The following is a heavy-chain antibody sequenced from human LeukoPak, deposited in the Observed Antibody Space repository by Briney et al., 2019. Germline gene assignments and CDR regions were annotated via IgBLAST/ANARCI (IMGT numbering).Heavy chain of an antibody. V-gene: IGHV4-31*03. CDR2: IYYSGST. D-gene: IGHD4-11*01. Sequence: PSETLSLTCTVSGVSISSGGYYWSWIRQHPGKGLEWIGYIYYSGSTYYNPSLKSRVTISVDTSKNQFSLKLSSVTAADTAVYYCARDRGRPTTVTKRYYYYYGMDVWGQGTTVTVSS. CDR1: GVSISSGGYY. J-gene: IGHJ6*02. CDR3: ARDRGRPTTVTKRYYYYYGMDV.